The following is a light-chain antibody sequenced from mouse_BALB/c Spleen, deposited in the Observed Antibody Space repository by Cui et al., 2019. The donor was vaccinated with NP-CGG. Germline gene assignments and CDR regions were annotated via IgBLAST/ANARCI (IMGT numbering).Light chain of an antibody. CDR3: ALWYSNHWV. J-gene: IGLJ1*01. CDR1: TGAVTTSNY. Sequence: QAVVTQESALITSPGETVTLTCRSSTGAVTTSNYANWVQEKPDHLFTGLIGGTNNRAPGVPARFSGSLIGDKAALTITWAQTEDEAIYFCALWYSNHWVFGGGTKLTVL. V-gene: IGLV1*01. CDR2: GTN.